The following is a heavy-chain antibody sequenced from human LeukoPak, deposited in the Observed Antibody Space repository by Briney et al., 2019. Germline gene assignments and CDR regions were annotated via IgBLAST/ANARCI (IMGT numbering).Heavy chain of an antibody. D-gene: IGHD5-12*01. V-gene: IGHV4-59*08. CDR2: IYYSGST. Sequence: SETLSLTCTVSGGSISSYYWSWIRQPLGKGLEWIGYIYYSGSTNYNPSLKSRVTISVDTSKNQFSLKLSSVTAADTAVYYCARGYSGYDLYYFDYWGQGTLVTVSS. J-gene: IGHJ4*02. CDR3: ARGYSGYDLYYFDY. CDR1: GGSISSYY.